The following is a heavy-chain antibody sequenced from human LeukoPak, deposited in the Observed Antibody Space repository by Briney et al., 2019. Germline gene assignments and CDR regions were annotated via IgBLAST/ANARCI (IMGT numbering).Heavy chain of an antibody. CDR2: ISTSGGTI. CDR3: ARHIPFDC. Sequence: GRSLRLSCAASGFMFSSYAMNWVRQAPEKGLEWVSYISTSGGTIYYADSVKGRFTISRDNAKNSLYLQMDSLRAEDTAVYYCARHIPFDCWGQGTLVTVSS. V-gene: IGHV3-48*01. D-gene: IGHD2-21*01. J-gene: IGHJ4*02. CDR1: GFMFSSYA.